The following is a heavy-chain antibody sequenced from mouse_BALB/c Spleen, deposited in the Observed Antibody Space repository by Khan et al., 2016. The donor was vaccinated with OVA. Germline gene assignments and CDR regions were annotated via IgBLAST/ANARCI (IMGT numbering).Heavy chain of an antibody. D-gene: IGHD2-4*01. Sequence: VQLQQSGTVLARPGASVKMSCKASGYSFTSYWMHWVKQRPGQGLEWIGAIYPGNSDTRYNQKFKGKAKLTAVTSASTAYMELSSLTNEDSAVYYGTRSFDSYYFDYWGQGTTLTVSA. CDR2: IYPGNSDT. V-gene: IGHV1-5*01. J-gene: IGHJ2*01. CDR3: TRSFDSYYFDY. CDR1: GYSFTSYW.